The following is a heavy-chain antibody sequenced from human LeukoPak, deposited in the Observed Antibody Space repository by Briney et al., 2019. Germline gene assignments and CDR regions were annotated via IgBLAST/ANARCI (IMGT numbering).Heavy chain of an antibody. J-gene: IGHJ6*03. CDR2: ISSSSSYI. CDR3: ARVPQDFWSGYYITLTSSDYMDV. V-gene: IGHV3-21*01. CDR1: GFTFSSYS. D-gene: IGHD3-3*01. Sequence: GGSLRLSCAASGFTFSSYSMNWVRQAPGKGLGWVSSISSSSSYIYYADSVKGRFTISRDNAKNSLYLQMNSLRAEDTAVYYCARVPQDFWSGYYITLTSSDYMDVWSKGTTVTVSS.